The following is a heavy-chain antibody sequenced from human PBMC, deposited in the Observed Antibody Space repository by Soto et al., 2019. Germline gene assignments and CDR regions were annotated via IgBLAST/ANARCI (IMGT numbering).Heavy chain of an antibody. Sequence: QVQLVQSGAEVKKPGFSVKVSCKASGGTFSSYAISWVRQAPGQGLEWMGGIIPIYGTANYAQKIQGRVTITADESTSTAYMELSSLRSEDTAVYYCARAIAARPRDYYYYGMDVWGQGTTVTVSS. V-gene: IGHV1-69*01. CDR2: IIPIYGTA. CDR3: ARAIAARPRDYYYYGMDV. J-gene: IGHJ6*02. CDR1: GGTFSSYA. D-gene: IGHD6-6*01.